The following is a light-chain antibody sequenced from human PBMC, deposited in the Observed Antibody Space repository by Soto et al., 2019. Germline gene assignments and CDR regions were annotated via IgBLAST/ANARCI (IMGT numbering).Light chain of an antibody. CDR2: ESS. V-gene: IGKV1-39*01. J-gene: IGKJ1*01. CDR3: QQSFFAPPT. Sequence: DIHMAQSPSSVSASVGDTIIITCRASQNVRSYLNWYQQKPGKAPKLLIYESSTLESGVPSTFSGDGFGTDFTLTISSLQPDDFATYYCQQSFFAPPTFGRGTKVEI. CDR1: QNVRSY.